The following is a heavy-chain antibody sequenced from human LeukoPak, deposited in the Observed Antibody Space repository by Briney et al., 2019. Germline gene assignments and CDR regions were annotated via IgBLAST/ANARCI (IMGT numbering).Heavy chain of an antibody. CDR3: ARELVTQDYYDSSGYRNGGFDY. Sequence: GGSLRLSCAASGFTVSSNYMSWVRQAPGKGLEWVSVIYSGGSTYYADSVKGRFTISRDNSKSTLYLQMSSLRAEDTAVYYCARELVTQDYYDSSGYRNGGFDYWGQGTLVTVSS. J-gene: IGHJ4*02. CDR1: GFTVSSNY. D-gene: IGHD3-22*01. CDR2: IYSGGST. V-gene: IGHV3-53*01.